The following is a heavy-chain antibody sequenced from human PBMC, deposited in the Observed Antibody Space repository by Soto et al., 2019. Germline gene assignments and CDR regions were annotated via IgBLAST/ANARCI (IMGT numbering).Heavy chain of an antibody. CDR1: GLTFRSYW. J-gene: IGHJ4*02. CDR2: INTDGSVA. CDR3: VRDMQLWLLDS. D-gene: IGHD2-21*01. V-gene: IGHV3-74*03. Sequence: EVQLVESGGGLVQPGESLRLSCAASGLTFRSYWMHWVRQAPGKGLVWVSRINTDGSVAVYVDSVKGRFTISRDNAKNTLYLHMNSLRAEDTAVYYCVRDMQLWLLDSWGQGTLVTVSS.